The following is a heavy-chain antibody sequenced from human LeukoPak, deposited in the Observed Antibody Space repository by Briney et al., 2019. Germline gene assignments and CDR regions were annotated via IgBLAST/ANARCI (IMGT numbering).Heavy chain of an antibody. D-gene: IGHD3-3*01. V-gene: IGHV5-51*01. CDR3: ASVAYYDFWSGDFDY. CDR1: GYSFTSYW. J-gene: IGHJ4*02. CDR2: IYPGDSDT. Sequence: GESLKISCKGSGYSFTSYWIGCVRQMPGKGLGWMGIIYPGDSDTRYSPSFQGQVTISADKSISTAYLQWSSLKASDTAMYFCASVAYYDFWSGDFDYWGQGTLVTVSS.